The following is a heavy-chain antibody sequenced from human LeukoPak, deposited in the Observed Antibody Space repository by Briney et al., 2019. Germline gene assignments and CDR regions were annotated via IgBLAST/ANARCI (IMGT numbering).Heavy chain of an antibody. V-gene: IGHV4-59*01. Sequence: PSETLSLTCTVSGRSISDYYWNWFRQSPGKGLEWIAYVFDSGSTNYNPSFKGRLTISADTSKNQFSLHLTSVTAADTAVYYCARGELRQSFETTYSYYYRYYYMDVWSKGTTVTVSS. D-gene: IGHD3-10*01. CDR1: GRSISDYY. J-gene: IGHJ6*03. CDR2: VFDSGST. CDR3: ARGELRQSFETTYSYYYRYYYMDV.